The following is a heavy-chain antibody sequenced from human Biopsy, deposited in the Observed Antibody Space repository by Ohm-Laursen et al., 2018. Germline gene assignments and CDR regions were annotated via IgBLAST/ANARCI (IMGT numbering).Heavy chain of an antibody. J-gene: IGHJ3*02. CDR3: ARDRMVTIITLVRADTFDI. CDR1: GGTFTDYS. CDR2: VNPNSGAT. Sequence: AASVKVSCNASGGTFTDYSLHWVRQAPGQGLEWMGWVNPNSGATNYAQKFQGRVTMTSDTSISTAYIELRRLISDDTAVYFCARDRMVTIITLVRADTFDIWGQGTLVSVSS. D-gene: IGHD3-10*01. V-gene: IGHV1-2*02.